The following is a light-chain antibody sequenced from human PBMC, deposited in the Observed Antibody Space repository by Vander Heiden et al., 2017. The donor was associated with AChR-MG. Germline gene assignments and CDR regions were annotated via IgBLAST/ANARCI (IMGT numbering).Light chain of an antibody. J-gene: IGKJ2*01. CDR2: GAS. CDR1: HSVSSSY. CDR3: QQDGSSPYT. V-gene: IGKV3-20*01. Sequence: IVLTQSPATLSLSVGERATLSCRASHSVSSSYFAWYQQKPGQAPRLLIYGASSRATGIPDRFSGSGSGTDFTLTISRLDPEDFAVYFCQQDGSSPYTFGQGTKLEIK.